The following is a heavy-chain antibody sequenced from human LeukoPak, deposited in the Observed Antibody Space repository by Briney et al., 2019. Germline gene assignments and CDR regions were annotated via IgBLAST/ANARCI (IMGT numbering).Heavy chain of an antibody. CDR3: ASRAIQLRNFDY. CDR2: INHSGST. D-gene: IGHD5-18*01. CDR1: GGSFSGYY. J-gene: IGHJ4*02. V-gene: IGHV4-34*01. Sequence: TASETLSPTCAVYGGSFSGYYWSWIRQPPGKGLEWIGEINHSGSTNYNPSLKSRVTISVDTSKNQFSLKLSSVTAADTAVYYCASRAIQLRNFDYWGQGTLVTVSS.